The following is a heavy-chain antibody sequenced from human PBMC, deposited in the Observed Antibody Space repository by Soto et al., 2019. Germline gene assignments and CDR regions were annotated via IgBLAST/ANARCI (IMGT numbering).Heavy chain of an antibody. V-gene: IGHV3-53*01. CDR3: VTWHLQEHAYDI. D-gene: IGHD1-1*01. J-gene: IGHJ3*02. Sequence: DVQLVASGGGLIQPGESLRLSCAAFGFTVSGKKYVAWVRQAPGKGLEWVSALYDLDGTYYADSVKGRFTTSSDSSRTTVYLQMNSLRPDDTAVYSCVTWHLQEHAYDIRGQGTMVTVSS. CDR2: LYDLDGT. CDR1: GFTVSGKKY.